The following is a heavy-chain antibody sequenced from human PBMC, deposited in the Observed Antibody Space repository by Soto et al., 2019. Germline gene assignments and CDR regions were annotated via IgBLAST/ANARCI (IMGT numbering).Heavy chain of an antibody. D-gene: IGHD5-12*01. CDR2: INAGNGNT. CDR1: GYTFTSYA. V-gene: IGHV1-3*01. J-gene: IGHJ4*02. CDR3: ARPYGYGGLAY. Sequence: QVQLVQSGAEVKKPGASVKVSCKASGYTFTSYAMHWVRQAPGQRIEWMGWINAGNGNTKYSQKFQGRVTITRDTSESTAYMELSSLRSEDTAVYDCARPYGYGGLAYWCQGTLVTVSS.